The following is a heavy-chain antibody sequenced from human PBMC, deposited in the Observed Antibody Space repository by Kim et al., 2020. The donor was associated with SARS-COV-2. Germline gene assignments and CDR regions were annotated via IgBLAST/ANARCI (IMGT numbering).Heavy chain of an antibody. V-gene: IGHV3-23*01. J-gene: IGHJ4*02. D-gene: IGHD2-21*02. Sequence: GGSLRLSCAASGFTFSSYAMSWVRQAPGKGLEWVSAISGSGGSTYYADSVKGRFTISRDNSKNTLYLQMNSLRAEDTAVYYCAKDLVPNCGGDCVEKTGFDYWGQGTLVTVSS. CDR1: GFTFSSYA. CDR3: AKDLVPNCGGDCVEKTGFDY. CDR2: ISGSGGST.